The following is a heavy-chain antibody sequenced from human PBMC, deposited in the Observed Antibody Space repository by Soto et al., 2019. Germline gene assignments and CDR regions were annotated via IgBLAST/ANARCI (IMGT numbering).Heavy chain of an antibody. D-gene: IGHD5-12*01. CDR3: ARAGGYSGYDYYYGMDV. CDR1: GGTFSSYA. CDR2: IIPIFGTA. V-gene: IGHV1-69*01. J-gene: IGHJ6*02. Sequence: QVQLVQSGAEVKKPGSSVKVSCKASGGTFSSYAISWVRQAPGQGLEWMGGIIPIFGTANYAQKFQGRVTITADESTSTAYMELSSLRSDDTAVYYCARAGGYSGYDYYYGMDVWGQGTTVTVSS.